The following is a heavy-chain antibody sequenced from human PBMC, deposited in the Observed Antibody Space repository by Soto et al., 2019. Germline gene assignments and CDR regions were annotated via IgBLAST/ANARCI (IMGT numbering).Heavy chain of an antibody. V-gene: IGHV3-30*03. Sequence: GGSLRLSCAASGFTFSSYGMHWVRQAPGKGLEWVAVISYDGSNKYYADSVKGRFTISRDNSKNTLYLQMNSLRAEDTAVYYCARHNYYGSGSFTNGGFDYWGLGTLVTSPQ. J-gene: IGHJ4*02. D-gene: IGHD3-10*01. CDR1: GFTFSSYG. CDR2: ISYDGSNK. CDR3: ARHNYYGSGSFTNGGFDY.